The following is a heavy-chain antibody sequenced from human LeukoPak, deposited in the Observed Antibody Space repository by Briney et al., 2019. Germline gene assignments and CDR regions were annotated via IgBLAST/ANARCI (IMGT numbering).Heavy chain of an antibody. J-gene: IGHJ4*02. D-gene: IGHD3-22*01. V-gene: IGHV5-51*01. CDR2: IYPGDSDT. CDR3: ARPYYDSSGYYGRIFGY. CDR1: GYSFTSYW. Sequence: PGESLKISCKGSGYSFTSYWIGWVRQMPGKGLEWMGIIYPGDSDTRYSPSFQGQVTISADKSISTAYLQWSSLKASDTAMYYCARPYYDSSGYYGRIFGYWGRGTLVTVSS.